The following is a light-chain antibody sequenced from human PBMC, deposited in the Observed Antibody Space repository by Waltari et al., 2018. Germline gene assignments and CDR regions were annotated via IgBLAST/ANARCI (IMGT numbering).Light chain of an antibody. Sequence: SYELTQPSSVSVSPGQTARITCSGDVLGNKFMRWFQPKPGQAPVLLIFGDSARPSGIPWRFSGSSSWTTVTLTISGAQVEDEADYYCFTVDDNGLRLFGGGTKLTVL. CDR3: FTVDDNGLRL. CDR2: GDS. V-gene: IGLV3-27*01. CDR1: VLGNKF. J-gene: IGLJ2*01.